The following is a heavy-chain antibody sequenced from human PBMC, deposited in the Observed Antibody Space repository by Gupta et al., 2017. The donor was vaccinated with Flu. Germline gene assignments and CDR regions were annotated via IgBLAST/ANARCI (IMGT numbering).Heavy chain of an antibody. V-gene: IGHV3-15*01. CDR1: GSTFSNAW. Sequence: EVQLVESGGGLVEPGGSLRLSCAASGSTFSNAWMIWVRQAPGKGLEWIGRIKSKTDGETTDYAAPMKGRFSISRDDSKNTLYLQTNSLKTEDTAVYYCTTGYSSAWHDGYWGRGTLVTVSS. CDR3: TTGYSSAWHDGY. J-gene: IGHJ4*02. D-gene: IGHD5-12*01. CDR2: IKSKTDGETT.